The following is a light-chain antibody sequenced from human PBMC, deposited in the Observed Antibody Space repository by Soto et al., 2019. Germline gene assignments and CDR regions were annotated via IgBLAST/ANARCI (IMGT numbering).Light chain of an antibody. CDR2: GAS. Sequence: EIVLTQSPGTLSLSPGERATLSCRSSQSVSSSYLAWYQQKPGQAPRLLIYGASSRATGIEDRFSGSGSGTDFTLTISRLEPEGFAVYYCQQYDTSPPGYTFGQGTKLEIK. J-gene: IGKJ2*01. CDR1: QSVSSSY. V-gene: IGKV3-20*01. CDR3: QQYDTSPPGYT.